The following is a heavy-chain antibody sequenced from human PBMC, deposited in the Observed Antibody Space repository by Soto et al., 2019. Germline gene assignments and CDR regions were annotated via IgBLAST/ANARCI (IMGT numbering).Heavy chain of an antibody. V-gene: IGHV4-34*01. CDR2: INHSGST. J-gene: IGHJ6*03. D-gene: IGHD2-15*01. Sequence: SETLSLTCAVYGGSFSGYYWSWIRQPPGKGLEWIGEINHSGSTNYNPSLKSRVTISVDTSKNQFSLKLSSVTAADTAVYYCARGLIGYCSGGSCYRHYYYYMEVWGKGTTVTVSS. CDR1: GGSFSGYY. CDR3: ARGLIGYCSGGSCYRHYYYYMEV.